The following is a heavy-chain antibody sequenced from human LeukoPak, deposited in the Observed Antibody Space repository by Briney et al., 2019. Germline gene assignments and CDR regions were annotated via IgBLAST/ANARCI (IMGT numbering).Heavy chain of an antibody. CDR3: ARDQSKLETVVVTAIPDI. CDR1: GFTFSSYR. D-gene: IGHD2-21*02. V-gene: IGHV3-33*01. CDR2: IWYDGSNK. J-gene: IGHJ3*02. Sequence: GGSLRLSCAASGFTFSSYRMHGVRQAPGKGLEWVAVIWYDGSNKYYVDSVKGRFTIPRDNSTNTQYLQMNRLRAEDTAVYYCARDQSKLETVVVTAIPDIWGQGTIVTVSS.